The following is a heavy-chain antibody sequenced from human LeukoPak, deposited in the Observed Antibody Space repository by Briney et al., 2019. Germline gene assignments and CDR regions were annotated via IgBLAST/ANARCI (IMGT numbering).Heavy chain of an antibody. Sequence: GGSLRLSCAASGFTFSSYWMHWVRQPPGKGLVWFSRINGDGSSARYADSVKGRFTVSRDNAKNTLYLQMNSLRAEDTAVYYCARSHYYDSSAYYFNYGLDVWGQGTTVIVSS. CDR1: GFTFSSYW. J-gene: IGHJ6*02. V-gene: IGHV3-74*01. CDR2: INGDGSSA. CDR3: ARSHYYDSSAYYFNYGLDV. D-gene: IGHD3-22*01.